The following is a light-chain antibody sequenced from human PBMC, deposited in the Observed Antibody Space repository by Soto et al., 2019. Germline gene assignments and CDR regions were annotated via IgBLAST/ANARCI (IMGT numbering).Light chain of an antibody. J-gene: IGKJ4*01. V-gene: IGKV1-39*01. CDR3: QPTYSLPLT. CDR2: SSS. Sequence: DIQMTQSPSSLFASVGDTVTITCRASQTIRTYLNWYQQKAGKAPKVLIYSSSTLQSGVQSLQSGVTSRFSGGGSGTVFTLTISSLQPDDFATYYCQPTYSLPLTVGGGTKVEIK. CDR1: QTIRTY.